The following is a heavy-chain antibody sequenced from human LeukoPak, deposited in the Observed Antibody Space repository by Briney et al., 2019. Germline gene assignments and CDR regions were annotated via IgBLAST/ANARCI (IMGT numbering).Heavy chain of an antibody. Sequence: PSQTLSLTCTVSGGSISSGGYYWGWLRQHPGKGLEWIVYIYYSGSTYYNPSLKSRVTISVDTSKNQFSLKLSSVTAADTAVYYCATPLFPLRYFDWLPPGYWGQGTLVTVSS. CDR1: GGSISSGGYY. CDR2: IYYSGST. CDR3: ATPLFPLRYFDWLPPGY. V-gene: IGHV4-31*03. J-gene: IGHJ4*02. D-gene: IGHD3-9*01.